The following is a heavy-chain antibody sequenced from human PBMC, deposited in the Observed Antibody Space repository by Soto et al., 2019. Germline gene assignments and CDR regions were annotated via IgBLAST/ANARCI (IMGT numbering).Heavy chain of an antibody. Sequence: GESLKISCAASGFTFSSYAMSWVRQAPGKGLEWVSAISGSGGSTYYADSVKGRFTISRDNSKNTLYLQMNSLRAEDTAVYYCARKTTVTSISDYWGQGTLVTVSS. CDR2: ISGSGGST. D-gene: IGHD4-17*01. CDR1: GFTFSSYA. CDR3: ARKTTVTSISDY. J-gene: IGHJ4*02. V-gene: IGHV3-23*01.